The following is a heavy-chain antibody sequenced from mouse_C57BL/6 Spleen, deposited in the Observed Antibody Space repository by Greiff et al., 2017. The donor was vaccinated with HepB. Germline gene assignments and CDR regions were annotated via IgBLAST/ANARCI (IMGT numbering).Heavy chain of an antibody. CDR3: TRREDSNVVAY. Sequence: QVQLKQSGPGLVQPSQSLSITCTVSGFSLTSYGVHWVRQSPGKGLEWLGVIWSGGSTDYNAAFISRLCISKDNSKSQVFFQMNSLQADDTAIYYWTRREDSNVVAYWGQGTLVTVSA. CDR1: GFSLTSYG. V-gene: IGHV2-2*01. CDR2: IWSGGST. D-gene: IGHD2-5*01. J-gene: IGHJ3*01.